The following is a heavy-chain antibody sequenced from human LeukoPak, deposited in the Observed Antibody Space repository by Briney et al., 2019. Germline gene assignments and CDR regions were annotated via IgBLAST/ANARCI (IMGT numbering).Heavy chain of an antibody. J-gene: IGHJ4*02. CDR1: GGSISCGGYS. Sequence: PSETLSLTCAVSGGSISCGGYSWSWIRQPPGKGLEWIGYIYHSGSTYYNPSLKSRVTISVDRSKNQFSLKLSSVTAADTAVYYCARLSSSWYLYFDYWGQGHVVRVSS. D-gene: IGHD6-13*01. V-gene: IGHV4-30-2*01. CDR2: IYHSGST. CDR3: ARLSSSWYLYFDY.